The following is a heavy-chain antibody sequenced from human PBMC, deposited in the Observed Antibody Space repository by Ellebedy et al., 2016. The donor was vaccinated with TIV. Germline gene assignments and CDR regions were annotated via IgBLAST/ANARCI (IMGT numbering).Heavy chain of an antibody. D-gene: IGHD2-15*01. Sequence: GSLRLSCAVYGGSFSGYYWIWNRQPPGKGLEWIGEINRSGSPTYNPSLKSRVTISIDMSTNQFSLRLSSVTAADTAVYYCASGDCSGGSCYKNDNWGQGTLVTVSS. CDR2: INRSGSP. CDR1: GGSFSGYY. CDR3: ASGDCSGGSCYKNDN. J-gene: IGHJ4*02. V-gene: IGHV4-34*01.